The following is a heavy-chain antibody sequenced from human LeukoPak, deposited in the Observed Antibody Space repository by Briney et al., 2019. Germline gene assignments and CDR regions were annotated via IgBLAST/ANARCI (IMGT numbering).Heavy chain of an antibody. Sequence: GASVKVSCKASGYTFTSYGISWVRQAPGQGLEWMGWISAYNGNTNYAQKFQGRVTMTRDTSISTAYMVLSRLRSDDTAVYYCARVFQKQLSDYWGQGSLVTVSS. CDR3: ARVFQKQLSDY. V-gene: IGHV1-18*01. D-gene: IGHD6-13*01. CDR1: GYTFTSYG. J-gene: IGHJ4*02. CDR2: ISAYNGNT.